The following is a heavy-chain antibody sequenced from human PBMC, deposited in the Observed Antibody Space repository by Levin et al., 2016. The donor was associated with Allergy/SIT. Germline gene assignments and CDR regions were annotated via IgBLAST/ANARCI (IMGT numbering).Heavy chain of an antibody. V-gene: IGHV3-66*01. D-gene: IGHD2-2*01. CDR3: ATDTTSFDTFDV. Sequence: GGSLRLSCSASGFTVTSSYMNWVRQAPGKGLQWVSIIYSGGRTYFTDSVKGRFTVSRDDSKNILYLQMNSLRAEDTAVYYCATDTTSFDTFDVFGQGTVVTVSS. CDR1: GFTVTSSY. CDR2: IYSGGRT. J-gene: IGHJ3*01.